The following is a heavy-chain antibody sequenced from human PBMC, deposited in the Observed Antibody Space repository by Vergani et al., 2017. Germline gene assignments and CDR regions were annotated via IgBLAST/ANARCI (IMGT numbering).Heavy chain of an antibody. Sequence: QVQLQESGPGLVRPSQTLSLTCTVSGGSISSGSYYWSWFRQPAGKGLEWIGRFYTGGGTTYNPPLKRRVTISVDTSKNQFSLQLSSVTAAATAVYYCARDPLYSTTWPFLLLDMDVWGQGTTVTVSS. CDR1: GGSISSGSYY. V-gene: IGHV4-61*02. J-gene: IGHJ6*02. D-gene: IGHD6-13*01. CDR3: ARDPLYSTTWPFLLLDMDV. CDR2: FYTGGGT.